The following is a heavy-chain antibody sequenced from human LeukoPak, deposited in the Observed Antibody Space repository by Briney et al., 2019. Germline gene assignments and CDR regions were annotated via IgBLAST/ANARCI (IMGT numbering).Heavy chain of an antibody. V-gene: IGHV4-61*02. D-gene: IGHD5-18*01. CDR2: IYTSGST. J-gene: IGHJ4*02. Sequence: SETLSLTCTVSGGSISSGSYYWSWIRPPAGKGLEWIGRIYTSGSTNYNPSLKSRVTISVDTSKNQFSLKLSSVTAADTAVYYCARERYTAGQPFDYWGQGTLVTVSS. CDR3: ARERYTAGQPFDY. CDR1: GGSISSGSYY.